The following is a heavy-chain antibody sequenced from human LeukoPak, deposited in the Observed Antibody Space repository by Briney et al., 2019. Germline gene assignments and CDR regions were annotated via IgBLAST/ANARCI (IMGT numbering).Heavy chain of an antibody. CDR2: ISWNSFTI. Sequence: GGSLRLSCAASGFIFDDYAMHWVRQAPGKGLEWVSSISWNSFTIGYADSVKGRFTISRDNAKNSLYLQMNSLRVEDTALYYCAKDIGRVDTASTYMDVWGKGTTVTISS. CDR1: GFIFDDYA. J-gene: IGHJ6*03. CDR3: AKDIGRVDTASTYMDV. D-gene: IGHD5-18*01. V-gene: IGHV3-9*01.